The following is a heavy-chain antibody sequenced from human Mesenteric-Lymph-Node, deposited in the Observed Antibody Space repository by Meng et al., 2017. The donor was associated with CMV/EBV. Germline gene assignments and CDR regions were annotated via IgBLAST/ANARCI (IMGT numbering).Heavy chain of an antibody. D-gene: IGHD2-2*01. CDR1: GGSVSSGSYY. CDR2: IYYSGST. CDR3: ARDLPYCSSTSCYVGGFDP. Sequence: SETLSLTCTVSGGSVSSGSYYWSWIRQPPGKGLEWIGYIYYSGSTNYNPSLKSRVTISVDTSKNQFSLKLSSVTAADTAVYYCARDLPYCSSTSCYVGGFDPWGQGTLVTVSS. J-gene: IGHJ5*02. V-gene: IGHV4-61*01.